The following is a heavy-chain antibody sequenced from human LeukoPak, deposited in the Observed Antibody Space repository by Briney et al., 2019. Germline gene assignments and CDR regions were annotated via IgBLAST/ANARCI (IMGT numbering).Heavy chain of an antibody. V-gene: IGHV3-15*01. Sequence: GGSLRLSCAASGFTFSNAWMSWVRQAPGKGLEWVGRIKSKTDGGTTDYAAPVKGRFTISRDDSKNTLYLQMSSLKTEDTAVYYCTTDRWSRGSGSYSYWGQGTWSPSPQ. CDR2: IKSKTDGGTT. J-gene: IGHJ4*02. CDR1: GFTFSNAW. D-gene: IGHD3-10*01. CDR3: TTDRWSRGSGSYSY.